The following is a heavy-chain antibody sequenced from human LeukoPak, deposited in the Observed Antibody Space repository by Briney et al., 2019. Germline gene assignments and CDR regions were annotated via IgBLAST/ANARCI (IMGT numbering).Heavy chain of an antibody. Sequence: GASVKVSCKASGGTFSSYAISWVRQAPGQGLEWMGWINPNSGGTNYAQKFQGRVTMTRDTSISTAYMELSRLRSDDTAVYYCARDGWGAPGAFDIWGQGTMVTVSS. CDR3: ARDGWGAPGAFDI. CDR1: GGTFSSYA. D-gene: IGHD1-14*01. V-gene: IGHV1-2*02. J-gene: IGHJ3*02. CDR2: INPNSGGT.